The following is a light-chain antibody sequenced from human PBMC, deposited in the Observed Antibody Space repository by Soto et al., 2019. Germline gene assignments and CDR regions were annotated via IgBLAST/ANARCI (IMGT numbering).Light chain of an antibody. CDR1: SSDVGSYNL. V-gene: IGLV2-23*01. Sequence: QSALTQPASVSGSPGQSITISCTGTSSDVGSYNLVSWYKQHPGEAPKLMMYGGTKRPSGVSNRFSVSKSGNTASLTSSGLQAEDEADYYCCSYAGITTYYAFGTGNKLTVL. CDR2: GGT. CDR3: CSYAGITTYYA. J-gene: IGLJ1*01.